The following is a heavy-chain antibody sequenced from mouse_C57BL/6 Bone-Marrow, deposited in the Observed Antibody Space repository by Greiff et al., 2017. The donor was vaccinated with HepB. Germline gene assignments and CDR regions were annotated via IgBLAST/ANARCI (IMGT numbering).Heavy chain of an antibody. CDR2: IYPRSGNT. CDR3: ARRRVLRVHAWFAY. D-gene: IGHD1-1*01. J-gene: IGHJ3*01. V-gene: IGHV1-81*01. Sequence: QVQLKQSGAELARPGASVKLSCKASGYTFTSYGISWVKQRTGQGLEWIGEIYPRSGNTYYNEKFKGKATLTADKSSSTAYMGRRSLTSEGAAVYFCARRRVLRVHAWFAYWGQETLFTLSA. CDR1: GYTFTSYG.